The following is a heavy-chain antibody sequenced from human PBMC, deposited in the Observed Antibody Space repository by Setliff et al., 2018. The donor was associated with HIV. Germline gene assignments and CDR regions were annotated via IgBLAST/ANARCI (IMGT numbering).Heavy chain of an antibody. D-gene: IGHD6-19*01. CDR2: ISSSGIS. V-gene: IGHV4-4*07. CDR1: GGSMNDYY. Sequence: PSETLSLTCTVSGGSMNDYYWSWVRQPAGKTLEWLGRISSSGISTYNFSLRSRVTMSIDTSNNQFSLTLNSVTAADTAVYYCVRSPRIGVAGEFEYWGQGTLVTVSS. J-gene: IGHJ4*02. CDR3: VRSPRIGVAGEFEY.